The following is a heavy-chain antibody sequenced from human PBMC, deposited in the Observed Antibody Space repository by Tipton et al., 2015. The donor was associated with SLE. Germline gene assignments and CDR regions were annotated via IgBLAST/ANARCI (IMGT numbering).Heavy chain of an antibody. J-gene: IGHJ4*02. CDR3: AKDGLYSSAWYFDY. D-gene: IGHD3-22*01. V-gene: IGHV3-30*02. CDR1: GFSFSMYG. Sequence: GSLRLSCAASGFSFSMYGMHWVRQAPGKGLEWVAFIRYDGSTKYYADSVKGRFTISRDNSKNMLFLQMDSLRVEDTAVYYCAKDGLYSSAWYFDYWGRGTLITVSS. CDR2: IRYDGSTK.